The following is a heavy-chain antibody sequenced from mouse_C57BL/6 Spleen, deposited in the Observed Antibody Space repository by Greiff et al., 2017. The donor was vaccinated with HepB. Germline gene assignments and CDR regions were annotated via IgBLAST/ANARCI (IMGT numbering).Heavy chain of an antibody. D-gene: IGHD2-2*01. CDR1: GYSFTGYY. CDR2: INPSTGGT. CDR3: ARREGYGYDSYFDY. Sequence: EVKLMESGPELVKPGASVKISCKASGYSFTGYYMNWVKQSPEKSLEWIGEINPSTGGTTYNQKFKAKATLTVDKSSSTAYMQLKSLTSEDSAVYYYARREGYGYDSYFDYWGQGTTLTVSS. J-gene: IGHJ2*01. V-gene: IGHV1-42*01.